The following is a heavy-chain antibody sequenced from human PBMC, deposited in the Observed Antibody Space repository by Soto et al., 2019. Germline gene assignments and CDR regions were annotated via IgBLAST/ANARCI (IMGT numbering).Heavy chain of an antibody. J-gene: IGHJ3*02. V-gene: IGHV1-69*13. CDR2: IIPIFGTA. D-gene: IGHD1-26*01. CDR1: GGTFSSYA. Sequence: GASVKVSCKASGGTFSSYAMSWVRQAPGQGLEWMGGIIPIFGTASYAQKFQGRVTITADESTSTAYMELSSLRSEDTAVYYCARAARSGSYPGDAFDIWGQGTMVTVSS. CDR3: ARAARSGSYPGDAFDI.